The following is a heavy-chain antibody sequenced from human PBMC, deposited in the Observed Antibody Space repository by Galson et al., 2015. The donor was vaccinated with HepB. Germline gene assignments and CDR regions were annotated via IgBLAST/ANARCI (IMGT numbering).Heavy chain of an antibody. V-gene: IGHV3-23*01. CDR1: GFTFSSHG. Sequence: SLRLSCAASGFTFSSHGVAWVRQAPGKGLEWVSSIRSSGVGTYYADSVKGRFTISRDNSKNTLYLQMNSLRAEDTAVYYCAREIGDFWSIYFSIDYWGQGTLVTVSS. J-gene: IGHJ4*02. CDR3: AREIGDFWSIYFSIDY. D-gene: IGHD3-3*01. CDR2: IRSSGVGT.